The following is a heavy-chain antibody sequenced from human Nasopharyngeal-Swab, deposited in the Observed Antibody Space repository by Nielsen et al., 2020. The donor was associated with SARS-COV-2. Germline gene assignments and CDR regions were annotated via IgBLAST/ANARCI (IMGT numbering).Heavy chain of an antibody. CDR2: TYYRSKWKS. Sequence: SETLSLPCVISGDSVSNNGATWHWIRQSPSRGLEWLGRTYYRSKWKSDYAVSVTSRLTINPDTSKNQFSLQLSSVTPEDTAIYYCARGGVYYYGMDVWGQGTTVTVSS. J-gene: IGHJ6*02. CDR3: ARGGVYYYGMDV. CDR1: GDSVSNNGAT. D-gene: IGHD6-25*01. V-gene: IGHV6-1*01.